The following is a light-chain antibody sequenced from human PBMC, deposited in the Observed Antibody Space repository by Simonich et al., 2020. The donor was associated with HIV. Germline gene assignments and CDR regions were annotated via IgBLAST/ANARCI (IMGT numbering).Light chain of an antibody. V-gene: IGLV2-14*01. CDR1: NSDVGGYNY. J-gene: IGLJ2*01. Sequence: QSALTQPASVSGSPGQSITISCAGTNSDVGGYNYVSWYQQHPGKAPQRMIYDVTKRPSGVSNRFAGSKSGNTASLTISGLQADDEADYYCSSYTGSTTLVFGGGTRLTVL. CDR3: SSYTGSTTLV. CDR2: DVT.